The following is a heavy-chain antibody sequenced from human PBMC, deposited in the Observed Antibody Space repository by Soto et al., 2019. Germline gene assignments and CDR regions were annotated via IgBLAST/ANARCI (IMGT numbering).Heavy chain of an antibody. Sequence: PSETLSLTCTVSGGSISSYYWSWIRQPPGKGLEWIGYIYYSGSTNYNPSLKSRVTISVDTSKNQFSLKLSSVTAADTAVYYCARAGIAARPSYYYYYYMDVWGKGTTVTVSS. CDR2: IYYSGST. J-gene: IGHJ6*03. D-gene: IGHD6-6*01. CDR1: GGSISSYY. V-gene: IGHV4-59*01. CDR3: ARAGIAARPSYYYYYYMDV.